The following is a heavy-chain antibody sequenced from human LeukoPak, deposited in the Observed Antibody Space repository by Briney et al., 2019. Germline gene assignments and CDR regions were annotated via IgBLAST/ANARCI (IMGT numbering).Heavy chain of an antibody. CDR2: IRSSSSYI. J-gene: IGHJ4*02. CDR1: GFTFSSYS. V-gene: IGHV3-21*01. CDR3: ESGYYDSSGYYFPHY. Sequence: GGSLRLSCAASGFTFSSYSMNWVRQAPGKGLEWVSSIRSSSSYIYYADSVKGRFTISRDNAKNSLYLQMNSLRAEDTAVYYCESGYYDSSGYYFPHYWGQGILVTVSS. D-gene: IGHD3-22*01.